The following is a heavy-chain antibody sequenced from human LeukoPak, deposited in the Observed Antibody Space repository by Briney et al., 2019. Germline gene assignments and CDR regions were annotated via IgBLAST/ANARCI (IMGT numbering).Heavy chain of an antibody. Sequence: GGSLRLSCAASGFTFSTYSMSWVRQAPGKGLEWVSSINSGGDDTYYAVSVKGRFTSSRDNSKNTLYLQMSSLRAEDTAVYYRAKCRHSCLQNHFDYWGLGTLVTVSS. CDR1: GFTFSTYS. D-gene: IGHD2-15*01. CDR3: AKCRHSCLQNHFDY. J-gene: IGHJ4*02. V-gene: IGHV3-23*01. CDR2: INSGGDDT.